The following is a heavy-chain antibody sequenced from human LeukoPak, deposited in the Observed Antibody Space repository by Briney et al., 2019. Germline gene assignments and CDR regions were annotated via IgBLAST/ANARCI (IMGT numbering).Heavy chain of an antibody. CDR3: ARVGCSSISCYLDYRDV. Sequence: SETLSLTCIVSAGSISSGSYYWSWIRQPAGKELEWIGRIYTFGNTKYNPSLKSRVTISVDTSKNQFSLKLSSVTAADTAVYYCARVGCSSISCYLDYRDVWGKGTTVTVSS. J-gene: IGHJ6*03. V-gene: IGHV4-61*02. CDR2: IYTFGNT. D-gene: IGHD2-2*01. CDR1: AGSISSGSYY.